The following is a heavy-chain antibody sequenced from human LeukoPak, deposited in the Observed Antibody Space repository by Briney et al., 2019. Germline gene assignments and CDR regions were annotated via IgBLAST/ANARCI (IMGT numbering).Heavy chain of an antibody. CDR2: ISYDGSNK. Sequence: PGGSLRLFCAASGFTFSSYAMHWVRQAPGKGLEWVAVISYDGSNKYYADSVKGRFTISRDNSKNTLYLQMNSLRAEDTAVYYCARASYDIAAAPIRLWGQGTLVTVSS. D-gene: IGHD6-13*01. J-gene: IGHJ4*02. V-gene: IGHV3-30-3*01. CDR1: GFTFSSYA. CDR3: ARASYDIAAAPIRL.